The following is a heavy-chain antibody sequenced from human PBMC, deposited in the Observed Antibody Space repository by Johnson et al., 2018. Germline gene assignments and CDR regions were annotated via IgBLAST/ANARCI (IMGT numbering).Heavy chain of an antibody. CDR2: MNLNSGKK. CDR3: ARAGSYGDYYMDV. V-gene: IGHV1-8*01. J-gene: IGHJ6*03. CDR1: GYTFTSHD. Sequence: VQLVETGAEVKKPGASVKVSCKASGYTFTSHDINWVRQATGQGLEWMGGMNLNSGKKGYTQKFQGRVTMTRKTTICTAYRDVSSMRSEDTAVYYCARAGSYGDYYMDVWGKGTTVTVSS. D-gene: IGHD4-17*01.